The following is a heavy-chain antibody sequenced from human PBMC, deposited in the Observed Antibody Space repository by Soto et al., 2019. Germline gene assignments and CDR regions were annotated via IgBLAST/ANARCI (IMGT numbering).Heavy chain of an antibody. CDR2: IYYSGRT. Sequence: QVQLQESGPGLVKPSETLSLTCSVSGGSISGYYWSYIRQPPGKGLEWIGYIYYSGRTNYNPSLQSPVTISVDTSKNQFSLKLTSVTAADTAVYYCARHRDCSGGTCYSGEFDPWGQGTLVTVSS. D-gene: IGHD2-15*01. J-gene: IGHJ5*02. CDR3: ARHRDCSGGTCYSGEFDP. CDR1: GGSISGYY. V-gene: IGHV4-59*08.